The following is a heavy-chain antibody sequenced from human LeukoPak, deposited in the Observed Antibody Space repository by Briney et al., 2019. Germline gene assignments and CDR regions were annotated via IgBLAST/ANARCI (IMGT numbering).Heavy chain of an antibody. V-gene: IGHV3-30*03. J-gene: IGHJ4*02. CDR1: GFTFNTYG. CDR2: ISYEGSKK. D-gene: IGHD2-21*02. Sequence: GGSLRLSCAASGFTFNTYGLHWVRQAPGKGLDWVAFISYEGSKKYYADSVQGRFTISRDNSNNTLFLQMNSLRAEDTAVYYCARDASNIVVVTTEGAWTNDYWGQGALVTVSS. CDR3: ARDASNIVVVTTEGAWTNDY.